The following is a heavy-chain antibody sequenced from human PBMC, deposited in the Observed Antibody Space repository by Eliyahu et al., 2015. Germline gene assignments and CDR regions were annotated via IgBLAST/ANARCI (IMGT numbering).Heavy chain of an antibody. J-gene: IGHJ4*02. Sequence: QVQLVQPGAEVXKPGASXKVSCKAXGYTFTXYDINWXRQATGXGLEWXGWMNPNSGNTGYAQKFQGRVTMTRNTSISTAYMELSSLRSEDTAVYYCARGRTVVAYWGQGTLVTVSS. CDR1: GYTFTXYD. CDR3: ARGRTVVAY. V-gene: IGHV1-8*01. CDR2: MNPNSGNT. D-gene: IGHD4-23*01.